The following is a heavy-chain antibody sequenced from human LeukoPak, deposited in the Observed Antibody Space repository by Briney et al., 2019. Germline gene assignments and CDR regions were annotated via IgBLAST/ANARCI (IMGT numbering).Heavy chain of an antibody. CDR2: ISYDGSNK. J-gene: IGHJ6*02. CDR1: GFTFSSYA. Sequence: GGSLRLSCAASGFTFSSYAMHWVRQAPGKGLEWVAVISYDGSNKYYADSVKGRFTISRDNSKNTLYLQMNSLRAEDTAVYYCARLGIAARPGTTQYYYYGMDVWGQGTTVTVSS. V-gene: IGHV3-30-3*01. CDR3: ARLGIAARPGTTQYYYYGMDV. D-gene: IGHD6-6*01.